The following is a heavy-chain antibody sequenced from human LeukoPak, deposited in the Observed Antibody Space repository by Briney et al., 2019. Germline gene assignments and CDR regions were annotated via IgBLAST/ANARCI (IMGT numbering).Heavy chain of an antibody. V-gene: IGHV3-23*01. CDR3: AKLGGEQLGSWFDP. CDR2: ISGSGGST. CDR1: GFTFSSYA. D-gene: IGHD6-6*01. Sequence: PGGSLRLSCAASGFTFSSYAMSWVRQAPGKGLEWVSAISGSGGSTYYADSVKGRFTISRDNSKNTLYLQMNSMRAEDTAVYYCAKLGGEQLGSWFDPWGQGTLVTVSS. J-gene: IGHJ5*02.